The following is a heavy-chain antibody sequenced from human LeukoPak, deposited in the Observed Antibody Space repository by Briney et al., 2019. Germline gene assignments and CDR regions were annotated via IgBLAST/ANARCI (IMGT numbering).Heavy chain of an antibody. CDR3: ARDPTEMDTAYFDY. J-gene: IGHJ4*02. CDR2: ISSSGSTI. Sequence: GGSLRLSCAASGFTFSDYYMSWIRQAPGKGLEWVSYISSSGSTIYYADSVKGRFTISRDNAKNSLYLQMNSLRAEDTAVYYCARDPTEMDTAYFDYWGQGTLVTVSS. D-gene: IGHD5-18*01. V-gene: IGHV3-11*04. CDR1: GFTFSDYY.